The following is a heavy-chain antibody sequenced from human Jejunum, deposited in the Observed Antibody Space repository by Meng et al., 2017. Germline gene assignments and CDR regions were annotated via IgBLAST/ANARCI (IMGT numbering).Heavy chain of an antibody. CDR2: TRNKANSYTT. V-gene: IGHV3-72*01. Sequence: GGSLRLSCAASGFTFSDHYMDWVRQAPGKGLEWVGRTRNKANSYTTDYAASVKGRFTISRDDSKHSLYLQMNSLKTEDTAVYYCARDGRSGSYFDSWGQGTLVTVSS. CDR1: GFTFSDHY. D-gene: IGHD1-26*01. J-gene: IGHJ4*02. CDR3: ARDGRSGSYFDS.